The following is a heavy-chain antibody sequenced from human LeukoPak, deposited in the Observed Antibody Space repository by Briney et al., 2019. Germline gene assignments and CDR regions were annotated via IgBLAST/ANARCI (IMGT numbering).Heavy chain of an antibody. CDR3: ARHGVDDYGDYRGWFDP. D-gene: IGHD4-17*01. Sequence: PSETLSLTCTVSGGSISSYYCNWIRQPPGKGLEWIGFIFYSGSTNSNPSLKSRVTISVDTSKNQFSLKLSSVTAADTAVYYCARHGVDDYGDYRGWFDPWGQGTLVTVFS. CDR2: IFYSGST. J-gene: IGHJ5*02. CDR1: GGSISSYY. V-gene: IGHV4-59*08.